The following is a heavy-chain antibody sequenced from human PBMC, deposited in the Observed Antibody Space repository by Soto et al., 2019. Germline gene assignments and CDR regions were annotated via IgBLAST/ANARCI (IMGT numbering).Heavy chain of an antibody. CDR3: ARTPYDYIWGSYVY. CDR1: GGSISSSSYY. Sequence: PSETLSLTCTVSGGSISSSSYYWGWIRQPPGKGLEWIGSIYYSGSTYYNPSLKSRVTISVDTSKNQFSLKLSSVTAADTAVYYCARTPYDYIWGSYVYWGQGTLVTVSS. V-gene: IGHV4-39*01. CDR2: IYYSGST. J-gene: IGHJ4*02. D-gene: IGHD3-16*01.